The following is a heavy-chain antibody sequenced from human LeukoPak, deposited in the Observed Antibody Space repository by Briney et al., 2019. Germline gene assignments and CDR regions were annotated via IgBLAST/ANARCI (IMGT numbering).Heavy chain of an antibody. Sequence: GGSLRLSCAASGFTFSSYWMHWVRQAPGKGLVWVSRINSDGSSTSYADSVKGRFTISRDNAKNTLYLQMNSLRAEDTAVYYCARASLWSRAFDTWGQGTMVTVSS. V-gene: IGHV3-74*01. CDR2: INSDGSST. CDR3: ARASLWSRAFDT. J-gene: IGHJ3*02. CDR1: GFTFSSYW. D-gene: IGHD2-21*01.